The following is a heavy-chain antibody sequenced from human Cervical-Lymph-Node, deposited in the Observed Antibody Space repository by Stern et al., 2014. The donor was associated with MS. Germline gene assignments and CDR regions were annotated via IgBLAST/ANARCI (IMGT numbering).Heavy chain of an antibody. CDR1: TFSLTTNGVG. D-gene: IGHD5-12*01. V-gene: IGHV2-5*02. J-gene: IGHJ5*02. Sequence: QVTLKESGPTLVKPTQTLTVTCTFSTFSLTTNGVGVGWIRQPPGKALEWLGFISLGGGKRYSPSLRGRLTISQGNFRDPGVLTMTNMAPLATAPYYFAPSRSDSDWHYFAPWGKGTRVTVSS. CDR2: ISLGGGK. CDR3: APSRSDSDWHYFAP.